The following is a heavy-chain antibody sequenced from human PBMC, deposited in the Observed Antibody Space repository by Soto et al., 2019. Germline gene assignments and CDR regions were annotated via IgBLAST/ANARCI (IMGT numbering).Heavy chain of an antibody. CDR1: GFTVNNNH. D-gene: IGHD3-16*02. Sequence: GGSLRLSCAASGFTVNNNHMSWVRQAPGKGLEWVANIKQDGSEKYYVDSVKGRFTISRDNAKNSLYLQMNSLRAEDTAVYYCARPLDGYYDYFWGSYRPGAFSIWAQGTMVPVS. CDR3: ARPLDGYYDYFWGSYRPGAFSI. CDR2: IKQDGSEK. J-gene: IGHJ3*02. V-gene: IGHV3-7*01.